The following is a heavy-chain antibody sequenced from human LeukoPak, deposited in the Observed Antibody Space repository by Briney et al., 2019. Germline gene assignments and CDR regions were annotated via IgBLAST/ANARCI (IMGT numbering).Heavy chain of an antibody. Sequence: GASVKVSCKASGYTFTSYAMHWLRQAPGQRLEWMGWINAGNGNTKYSQKFQGRVTITRDTSASTAYMELSSLRSEDTAVYYCARVLRGLAYAFDIWGQGTMVTV. CDR3: ARVLRGLAYAFDI. V-gene: IGHV1-3*01. CDR1: GYTFTSYA. J-gene: IGHJ3*02. D-gene: IGHD4/OR15-4a*01. CDR2: INAGNGNT.